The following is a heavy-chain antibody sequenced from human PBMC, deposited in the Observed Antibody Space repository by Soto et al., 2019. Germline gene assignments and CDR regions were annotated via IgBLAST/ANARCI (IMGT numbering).Heavy chain of an antibody. CDR1: GVSISSDGYS. V-gene: IGHV4-30-2*01. J-gene: IGHJ6*02. CDR2: IYQSGST. CDR3: ARAYYDFWTSYHYGMDV. Sequence: QLQLQESSAGLVKPSQTQSLTCAVSGVSISSDGYSWSWIRQPPGKGLEWIGFIYQSGSTYYNPSLKSRGTMSVDRSKNQFSLKLTSVTAADTAVYYCARAYYDFWTSYHYGMDVWGQGTTVTVSS. D-gene: IGHD3-3*01.